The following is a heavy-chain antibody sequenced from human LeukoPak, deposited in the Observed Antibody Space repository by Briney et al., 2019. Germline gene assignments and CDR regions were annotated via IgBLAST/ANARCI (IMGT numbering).Heavy chain of an antibody. CDR3: ARGGRRVRGVIPVSYWFDP. V-gene: IGHV4-39*07. D-gene: IGHD3-10*01. J-gene: IGHJ5*02. CDR2: INHSGST. Sequence: PSETLSLTCTVSGGSISSRSYYWGWIRQPPGKGLEWIGEINHSGSTNYNPSLKSRVTISVDTSKNQFSLKLSSVTAADTAVYYCARGGRRVRGVIPVSYWFDPWGQGTLVTVSS. CDR1: GGSISSRSYY.